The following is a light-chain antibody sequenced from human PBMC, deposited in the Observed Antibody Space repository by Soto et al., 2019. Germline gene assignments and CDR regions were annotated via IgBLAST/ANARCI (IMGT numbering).Light chain of an antibody. CDR1: QGIKND. Sequence: AIQMTQSPSSLSASVGGRVTITCRASQGIKNDLGWYQQKPGKAPKLLIYAASSLQSGVPSRFSGSGSGTDFTLTISSLQPDDFATYYCQQYNSYSTTFGQGTKVDIK. CDR3: QQYNSYSTT. J-gene: IGKJ1*01. CDR2: AAS. V-gene: IGKV1-6*01.